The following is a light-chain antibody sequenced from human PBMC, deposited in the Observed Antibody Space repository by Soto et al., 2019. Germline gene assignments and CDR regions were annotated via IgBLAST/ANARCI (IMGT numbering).Light chain of an antibody. V-gene: IGLV1-44*01. J-gene: IGLJ2*01. CDR2: SNN. CDR1: SSNIGSNT. CDR3: AAWDDSLNGPV. Sequence: QSVLTQPPSASGTPVQRVTISCSGSSSNIGSNTVNWYQQLPGTAPKLLIYSNNQRPSGVPDRFSGSKSGTSASLAISGLQSEDEAEYYCAAWDDSLNGPVFGGGSKLTVL.